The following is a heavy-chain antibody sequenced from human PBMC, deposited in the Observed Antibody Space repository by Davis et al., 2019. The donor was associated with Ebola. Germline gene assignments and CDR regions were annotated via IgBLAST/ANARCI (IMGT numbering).Heavy chain of an antibody. Sequence: GGSLRLSCAASGFTFSSYAMHWVRQAPGKGLEWVAVISYDGSNKYYADSVKGRFTISRDNSKNTLYLQVNSLRTEDTAVYYCARDAYGMDVWGHGTTVTVSS. CDR1: GFTFSSYA. CDR3: ARDAYGMDV. V-gene: IGHV3-30-3*01. J-gene: IGHJ6*02. CDR2: ISYDGSNK.